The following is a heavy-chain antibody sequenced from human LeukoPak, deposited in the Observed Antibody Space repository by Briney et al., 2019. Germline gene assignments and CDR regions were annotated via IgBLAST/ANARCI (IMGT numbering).Heavy chain of an antibody. D-gene: IGHD6-13*01. J-gene: IGHJ4*02. V-gene: IGHV3-48*04. CDR1: GFTFSSYA. CDR3: ARGTAAVYFDH. Sequence: GGSLRLSCAASGFTFSSYAMSWVRQAPGKGLEWVSYISSSSSTIYYADSVKGRFTISRDNAKNSLYLQMNSLRAEDTAVYYCARGTAAVYFDHWGQGIVVTVSS. CDR2: ISSSSSTI.